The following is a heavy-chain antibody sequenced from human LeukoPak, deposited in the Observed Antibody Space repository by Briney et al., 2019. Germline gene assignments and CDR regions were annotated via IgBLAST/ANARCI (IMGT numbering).Heavy chain of an antibody. D-gene: IGHD2-2*02. Sequence: QAGGSLRLSCAASGFTFSSYGMHWVRQAPGKGLEWVAFIRYDGSNKYYADSVKGRFTISRDNSKNTLYLQMNSLRAEDTAVYYCAKDLIVVVPAAIKPLPVHWGQGTLVTVSS. CDR3: AKDLIVVVPAAIKPLPVH. CDR1: GFTFSSYG. CDR2: IRYDGSNK. V-gene: IGHV3-30*02. J-gene: IGHJ4*02.